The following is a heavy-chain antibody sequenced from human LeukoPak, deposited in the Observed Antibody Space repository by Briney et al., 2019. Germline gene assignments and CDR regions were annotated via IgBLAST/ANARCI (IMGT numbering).Heavy chain of an antibody. Sequence: GEPLKISCKGSGYRFTSYWIGWVRQMPGKGLEWMGIIYPGDSDTRYSPSFQGQVTISADKSVSTAYLQWSSLKASDTAMYYCARPYCFSTNCYTIDPWGQGTLVTVSS. CDR2: IYPGDSDT. J-gene: IGHJ5*02. V-gene: IGHV5-51*01. CDR3: ARPYCFSTNCYTIDP. D-gene: IGHD2-2*02. CDR1: GYRFTSYW.